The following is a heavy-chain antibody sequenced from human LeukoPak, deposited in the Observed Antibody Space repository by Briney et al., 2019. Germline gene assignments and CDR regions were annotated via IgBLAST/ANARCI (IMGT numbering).Heavy chain of an antibody. Sequence: GGSLRLSCAASRFTFNEYGMSWVRQAPGKGLEWVSAISGSGGSTYYADSVKGRFTISRDNSKNTLYLQMNSLRAEDTVVYYCAKLDHGDYSEFDYWGQGTLVTVSS. J-gene: IGHJ4*02. CDR2: ISGSGGST. CDR1: RFTFNEYG. V-gene: IGHV3-23*01. D-gene: IGHD2-15*01. CDR3: AKLDHGDYSEFDY.